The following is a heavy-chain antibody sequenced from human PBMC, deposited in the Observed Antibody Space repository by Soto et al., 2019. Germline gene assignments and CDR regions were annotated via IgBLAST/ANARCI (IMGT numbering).Heavy chain of an antibody. J-gene: IGHJ4*02. Sequence: QITLKESGPTLVKPTQTLTLTCTFSGFSLSTSGVGVGWIRQPPGKALEWLALIYGDDDKRYIPSLKSRLTINKDTSKNQDVLTMTNMDPVDTATYYCPHSRATVCDCCGQGTLVTVSS. CDR3: PHSRATVCDC. CDR1: GFSLSTSGVG. CDR2: IYGDDDK. V-gene: IGHV2-5*02. D-gene: IGHD4-17*01.